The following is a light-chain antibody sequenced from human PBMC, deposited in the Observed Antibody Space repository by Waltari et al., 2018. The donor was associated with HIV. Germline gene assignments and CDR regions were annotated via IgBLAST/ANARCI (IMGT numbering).Light chain of an antibody. CDR2: DDS. CDR3: QVWDSSSDHVV. Sequence: SYVLTQPPSVSVAPGKTARITCGGNNIGSKSVHWYQQKPGQAPVLVIYDDSDRPSGSPGRFSGSNSGHTATLTISRVEAGDEADYYCQVWDSSSDHVVFGGGTKLTVL. V-gene: IGLV3-21*04. J-gene: IGLJ2*01. CDR1: NIGSKS.